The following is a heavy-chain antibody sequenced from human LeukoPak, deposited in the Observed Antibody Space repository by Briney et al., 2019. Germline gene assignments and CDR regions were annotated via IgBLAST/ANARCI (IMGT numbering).Heavy chain of an antibody. Sequence: PGGSLRLSCAASGFTVSSNYMSWVRQAPGKGLEWVSVIYSGGSTYYADSVKGRFTISRDNSKNTLYLQMNSLRAEDTAVYYCARDAVAGRPRPPLDRGDYWGQGTLVTVSS. CDR3: ARDAVAGRPRPPLDRGDY. CDR2: IYSGGST. J-gene: IGHJ4*02. CDR1: GFTVSSNY. V-gene: IGHV3-66*01. D-gene: IGHD6-19*01.